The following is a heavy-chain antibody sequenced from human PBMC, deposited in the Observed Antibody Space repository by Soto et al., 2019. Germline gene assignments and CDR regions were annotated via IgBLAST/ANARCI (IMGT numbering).Heavy chain of an antibody. CDR3: ARDPYHVLMVNAPNLYGMDV. D-gene: IGHD2-8*01. CDR1: GYTFTTYD. V-gene: IGHV1-18*01. J-gene: IGHJ6*02. Sequence: ASVKVSCKASGYTFTTYDIIWVRQAPGQGLEWMGRISTYNGNTNYPQSLQGRLTMTTDTSTTTAYMELRSLRSDDTAVYYCARDPYHVLMVNAPNLYGMDVWGQGTTVTVSS. CDR2: ISTYNGNT.